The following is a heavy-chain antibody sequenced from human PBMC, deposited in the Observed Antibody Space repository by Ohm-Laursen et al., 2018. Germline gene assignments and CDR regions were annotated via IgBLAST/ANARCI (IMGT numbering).Heavy chain of an antibody. CDR1: GFTFDDYA. D-gene: IGHD2-21*02. CDR3: ARGDSAY. Sequence: SLRLSCAASGFTFDDYAMHWVRQAPGKGLEWVSGISWNSGSIGYADSVKGRFTIPRDNAKSSLYLQMDSLRAEDTAVYYCARGDSAYGGQGTLVTVSS. CDR2: ISWNSGSI. J-gene: IGHJ4*02. V-gene: IGHV3-9*01.